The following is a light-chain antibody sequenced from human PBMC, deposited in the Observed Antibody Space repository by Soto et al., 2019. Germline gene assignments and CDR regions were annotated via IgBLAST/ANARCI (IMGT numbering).Light chain of an antibody. V-gene: IGLV2-11*01. CDR3: CSYVGSYTSYV. J-gene: IGLJ1*01. CDR1: SSDVGGYNF. Sequence: QSALTQPRSVSGSPGQSVTISCTGTSSDVGGYNFVSWYQQHPGKAPKFMIYDVTKRPSGVPDRFSGSKSGNTASLTISGPQSEDEAYYYCCSYVGSYTSYVFGTGTKLTVL. CDR2: DVT.